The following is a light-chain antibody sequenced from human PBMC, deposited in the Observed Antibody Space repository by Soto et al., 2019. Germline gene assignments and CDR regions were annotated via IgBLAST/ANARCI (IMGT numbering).Light chain of an antibody. CDR1: QSVINY. Sequence: EIVLTQSPGTLSLSPGERATLSCRASQSVINYLAWFQQKPGQAPRLLIYDASNRATGIPARFSGSGSGTDFTLTISNLEPEDFAVYYCQQRYNWPPITFGQGTRLEIK. V-gene: IGKV3-11*01. J-gene: IGKJ5*01. CDR3: QQRYNWPPIT. CDR2: DAS.